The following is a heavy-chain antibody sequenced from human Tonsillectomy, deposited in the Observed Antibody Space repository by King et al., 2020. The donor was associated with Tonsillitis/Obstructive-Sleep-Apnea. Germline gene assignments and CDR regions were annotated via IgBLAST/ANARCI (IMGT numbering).Heavy chain of an antibody. Sequence: VQLVESGGGVVQPGRSLRLSCAASGFTFSSYAMHWVRQAPGKGLEWVAVISYDGSNKYYADSVKGRFTISRDNSKNTLYLQMNSLRAEDTAVYYCARDYSNRESLFDYWGQGTLVTVSS. CDR3: ARDYSNRESLFDY. CDR2: ISYDGSNK. V-gene: IGHV3-30*01. CDR1: GFTFSSYA. D-gene: IGHD4-11*01. J-gene: IGHJ4*02.